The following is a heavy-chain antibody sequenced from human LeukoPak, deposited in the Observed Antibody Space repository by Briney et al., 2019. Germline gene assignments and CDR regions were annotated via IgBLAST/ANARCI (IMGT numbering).Heavy chain of an antibody. CDR1: GFTFSSYW. CDR2: IKQDGSEK. V-gene: IGHV3-7*01. J-gene: IGHJ3*02. Sequence: PGGSLRLSCAASGFTFSSYWMSWVRQAPGKGLEWVANIKQDGSEKYYVDSVKGRFTISRDNAKNSLYLQMNSLRAEDTAVYYCARDNYYGSGSYYSFSGAFDIWGQGTMVTVSS. D-gene: IGHD3-10*01. CDR3: ARDNYYGSGSYYSFSGAFDI.